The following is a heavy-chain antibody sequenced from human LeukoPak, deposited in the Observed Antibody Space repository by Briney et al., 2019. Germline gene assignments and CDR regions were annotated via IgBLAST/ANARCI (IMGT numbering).Heavy chain of an antibody. J-gene: IGHJ4*02. CDR1: GFTFSSYA. Sequence: GGSLRLSCAASGFTFSSYAMHWVRQAPGKGLEWVAVISYDGSNKYYADSVKGRFTISRDNSKNTLYLQMNSLRAEDTALYYCAKINRGEVAGHFDYWGQGTLVTVSS. CDR3: AKINRGEVAGHFDY. V-gene: IGHV3-30*04. D-gene: IGHD6-19*01. CDR2: ISYDGSNK.